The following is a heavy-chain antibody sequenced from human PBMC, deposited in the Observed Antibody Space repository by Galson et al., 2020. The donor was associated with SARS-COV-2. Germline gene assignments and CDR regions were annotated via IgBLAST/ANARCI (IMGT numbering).Heavy chain of an antibody. CDR1: GGSISSYY. CDR3: ARFLPAATPFDY. V-gene: IGHV4-59*05. CDR2: IYHSGST. J-gene: IGHJ4*02. Sequence: SETLSLTCTVSGGSISSYYWSWIRQPPGKGLEWIGSIYHSGSTYYNPSLKSRVTISVDTSKNQFSLKLSSVTAADTAVYYCARFLPAATPFDYWGQGTLVTVSS. D-gene: IGHD2-2*01.